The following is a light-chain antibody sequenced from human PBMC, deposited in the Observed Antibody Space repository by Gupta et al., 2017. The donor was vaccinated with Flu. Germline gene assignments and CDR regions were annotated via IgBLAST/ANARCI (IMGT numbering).Light chain of an antibody. Sequence: DVVLTQSPLSLPVTVGQAASISCRSSESLVFSNGVTYLNWFQQRPGQSPRRLIYDGSNRDSGVPDRFSGSGSGTXFTLKIXRVEAEDAGIYYCWQSKHWAKTFGXGTVVEI. CDR1: ESLVFSNGVTY. CDR3: WQSKHWAKT. CDR2: DGS. V-gene: IGKV2-30*01. J-gene: IGKJ1*01.